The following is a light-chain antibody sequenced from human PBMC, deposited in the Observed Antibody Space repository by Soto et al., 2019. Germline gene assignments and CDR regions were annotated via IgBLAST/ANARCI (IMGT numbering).Light chain of an antibody. J-gene: IGKJ3*01. CDR2: AAS. CDR3: QQSYSTLVT. V-gene: IGKV1-39*01. CDR1: QSISSY. Sequence: DIQMTQSPSSLSASVGDRVTITCRASQSISSYLNWYQQKPGKAPKLLIYAASSLQGGVPSRFSGRGSGTDFTLTISSLQPEDVATYFCQQSYSTLVTVGPGTKVYIK.